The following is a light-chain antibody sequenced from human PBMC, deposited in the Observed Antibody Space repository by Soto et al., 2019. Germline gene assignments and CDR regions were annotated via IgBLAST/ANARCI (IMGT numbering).Light chain of an antibody. CDR1: QSVSSSY. CDR2: GAS. V-gene: IGKV3-20*01. CDR3: QQYGSSGT. Sequence: EIVLPQSPSPLSLSPGERSTLSCMASQSVSSSYLAWYQQKPGQAPRLLIYGASNRATGIPDRFSGSGSGTDFTLTISRLEPEDFAVYYCQQYGSSGTFGQGTKVDIK. J-gene: IGKJ1*01.